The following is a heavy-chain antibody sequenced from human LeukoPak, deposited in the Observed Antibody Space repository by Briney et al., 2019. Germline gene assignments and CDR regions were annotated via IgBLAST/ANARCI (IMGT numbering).Heavy chain of an antibody. CDR3: ARGYYDSSGRGDDAFDI. Sequence: ASVKVSCKASGYTFTGYYMHWVRQAPGQGLEWMGWINPNSGGTNYAQKFQGRVTMTRDTSISTAYMELSRLRSDDTAVYYCARGYYDSSGRGDDAFDIWGQGTMVTVSS. CDR1: GYTFTGYY. D-gene: IGHD3-22*01. CDR2: INPNSGGT. J-gene: IGHJ3*02. V-gene: IGHV1-2*02.